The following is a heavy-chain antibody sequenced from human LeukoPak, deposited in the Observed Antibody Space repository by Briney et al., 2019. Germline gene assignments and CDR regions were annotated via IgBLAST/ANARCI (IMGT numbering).Heavy chain of an antibody. CDR3: ASGSLARGGSDY. J-gene: IGHJ4*02. D-gene: IGHD2-2*03. CDR2: MNQDGSQK. V-gene: IGHV3-7*01. CDR1: GFTFSGYW. Sequence: GGSLRLSCAASGFTFSGYWMSWVRQAPGRGLEWVANMNQDGSQKYYVDSVKDRFTISRDNAKNSLYLQMNSLRDEDTAVYYCASGSLARGGSDYWGQGTLVTVSS.